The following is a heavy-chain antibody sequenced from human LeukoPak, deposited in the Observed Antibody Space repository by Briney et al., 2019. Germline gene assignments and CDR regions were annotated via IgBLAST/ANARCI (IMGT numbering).Heavy chain of an antibody. J-gene: IGHJ4*02. Sequence: PGRSLRLSCAASGFTFDDYAMHWVRQAPGKGLEWVSGISWNSGSIGYADSVKGRFTISRDNAKNSLYLQMNSLRAEDAALYYCAKDRYSSSSRGNFDYWSQGTLVTVSS. D-gene: IGHD6-6*01. CDR1: GFTFDDYA. V-gene: IGHV3-9*01. CDR3: AKDRYSSSSRGNFDY. CDR2: ISWNSGSI.